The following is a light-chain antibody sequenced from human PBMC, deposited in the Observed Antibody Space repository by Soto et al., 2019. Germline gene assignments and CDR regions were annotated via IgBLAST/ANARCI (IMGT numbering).Light chain of an antibody. CDR2: GVS. V-gene: IGKV3-20*01. J-gene: IGKJ4*01. CDR1: QSVNGR. Sequence: EIVLTQSPGTLSLSPGERGTLSCRASQSVNGRLAWYQQKPGQSPTLLIHGVSNRASAAPYRFSGRGSGTDFTLTISRLEPEDFAVYYCQNYGSSSLTFGGGTKVDIK. CDR3: QNYGSSSLT.